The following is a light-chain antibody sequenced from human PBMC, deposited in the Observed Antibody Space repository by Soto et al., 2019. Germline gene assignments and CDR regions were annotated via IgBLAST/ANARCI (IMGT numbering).Light chain of an antibody. CDR2: GAS. V-gene: IGKV3-15*01. CDR1: QSVSSN. CDR3: QQYNSWPLT. J-gene: IGKJ2*01. Sequence: EIMMTQSPATLSVSPGERATLSCRASQSVSSNLAWYQQKPGQAPGLLLYGASTRATGIPARFSGSGSGTEFTLTISSLQSEDFALYYCQQYNSWPLTFGQGTKLEI.